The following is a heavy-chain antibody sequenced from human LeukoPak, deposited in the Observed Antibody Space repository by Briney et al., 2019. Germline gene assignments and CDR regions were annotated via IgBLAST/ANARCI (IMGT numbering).Heavy chain of an antibody. Sequence: GGSLRLSCAASGFTFSSYAMSWVRQAPGKGLEWVSAISGSGGSTYYADSVKGRFTISRDNSKNTLYLEMSSLRVEDTAIYYCAKWPEGAMDYFDYWGQGTLVTVSS. J-gene: IGHJ4*02. CDR1: GFTFSSYA. D-gene: IGHD3-16*01. CDR2: ISGSGGST. V-gene: IGHV3-23*01. CDR3: AKWPEGAMDYFDY.